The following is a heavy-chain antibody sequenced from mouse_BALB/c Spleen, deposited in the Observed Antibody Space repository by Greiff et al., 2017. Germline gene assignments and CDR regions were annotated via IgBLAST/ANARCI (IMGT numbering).Heavy chain of an antibody. CDR3: GTGDGYYQYYFDY. J-gene: IGHJ2*01. CDR1: GYSFTGYF. V-gene: IGHV1-37*01. Sequence: EVQLQESGPELVKPGASVKISCKASGYSFTGYFMNWVKQSHGKSLEWIGRINPYNGDTFYNQKFKGKATLTVDKSSSTAHMELLSLTSEDSAVYYCGTGDGYYQYYFDYWGQGTTLTVSS. CDR2: INPYNGDT. D-gene: IGHD2-3*01.